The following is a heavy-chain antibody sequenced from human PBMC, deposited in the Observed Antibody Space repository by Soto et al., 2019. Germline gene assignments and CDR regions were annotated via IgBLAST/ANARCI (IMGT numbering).Heavy chain of an antibody. Sequence: ASVKVSCKASGYAFSSPCIHWVRQSPGQGPEWMGRINPSAGSTTYAQKFQGRVTMTRDTSTSTVYMELSSLRSEDTAVYYCTSYRLDYWGQGSTVTVSS. CDR2: INPSAGST. V-gene: IGHV1-46*01. CDR3: TSYRLDY. J-gene: IGHJ4*02. CDR1: GYAFSSPC. D-gene: IGHD3-16*01.